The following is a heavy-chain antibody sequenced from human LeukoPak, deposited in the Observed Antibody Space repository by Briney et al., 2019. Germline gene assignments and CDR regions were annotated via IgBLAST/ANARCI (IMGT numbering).Heavy chain of an antibody. D-gene: IGHD5-24*01. V-gene: IGHV3-23*01. CDR3: AKERGRWLQFGFEGDAFDI. CDR1: GFTFSSYA. J-gene: IGHJ3*02. Sequence: PGGSLRLSCAASGFTFSSYAMSWVRQAPGKGLEWVSAISGSGGSTYYADSVKGRFTISRDNSKNTLYLQMNSLRAEDTAVYYCAKERGRWLQFGFEGDAFDIWGQGTMVTVSS. CDR2: ISGSGGST.